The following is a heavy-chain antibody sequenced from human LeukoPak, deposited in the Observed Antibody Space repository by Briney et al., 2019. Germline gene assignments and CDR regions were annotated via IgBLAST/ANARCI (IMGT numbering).Heavy chain of an antibody. V-gene: IGHV3-7*01. CDR1: GFTFSSYW. D-gene: IGHD3-10*01. Sequence: GGSLRLSCAASGFTFSSYWMSWVRQAPGKGLEWVANIKQDGSEKYYVDSVKGRFTISRDNAKNSLYLQMNSLRAEDTAVYYCARGGLLWFGELLRNYFDYWGQGTLVTVSS. J-gene: IGHJ4*02. CDR2: IKQDGSEK. CDR3: ARGGLLWFGELLRNYFDY.